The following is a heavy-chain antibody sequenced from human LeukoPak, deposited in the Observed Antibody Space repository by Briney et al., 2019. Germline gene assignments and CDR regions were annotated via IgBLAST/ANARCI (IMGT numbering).Heavy chain of an antibody. J-gene: IGHJ3*01. CDR2: IYYTGST. CDR1: GGSVSSGGYY. CDR3: ARPLNTVHDTLDV. V-gene: IGHV4-31*03. D-gene: IGHD4-11*01. Sequence: SETLSLTCPVSGGSVSSGGYYWVWIRQRPGKGLEWIGYIYYTGSTSYNPSLKSRLTIAVDTSKNQFSLELSSVTAADTAVYYCARPLNTVHDTLDVWGQGTMVTVSS.